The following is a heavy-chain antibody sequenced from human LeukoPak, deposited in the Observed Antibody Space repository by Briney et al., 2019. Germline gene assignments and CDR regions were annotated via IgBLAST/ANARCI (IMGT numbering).Heavy chain of an antibody. CDR3: ARRHHTTGWYYFDY. CDR1: EFSVSSTY. V-gene: IGHV3-53*01. CDR2: IYPGGSA. D-gene: IGHD6-19*01. Sequence: GGSLRLSCAASEFSVSSTYITWLRQAPGKGLEWVSVIYPGGSALYADSVQGRFTISRDISQNIVYLQINNLRAEDTAVYYCARRHHTTGWYYFDYWGQGTLVTVSS. J-gene: IGHJ4*02.